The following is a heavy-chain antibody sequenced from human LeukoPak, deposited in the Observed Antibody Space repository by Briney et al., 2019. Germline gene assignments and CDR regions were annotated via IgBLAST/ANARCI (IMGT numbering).Heavy chain of an antibody. Sequence: ASVKVSCRASGGTFSSYAISWVRQAPGQGLEWMGGIIPIFGTANYAQKFQGRVTITADESTSTAYMELSSLRSEGTAVYYCARGRCSGGSCYQTDYWGQGTLVTVSS. J-gene: IGHJ4*02. D-gene: IGHD2-15*01. CDR3: ARGRCSGGSCYQTDY. V-gene: IGHV1-69*01. CDR2: IIPIFGTA. CDR1: GGTFSSYA.